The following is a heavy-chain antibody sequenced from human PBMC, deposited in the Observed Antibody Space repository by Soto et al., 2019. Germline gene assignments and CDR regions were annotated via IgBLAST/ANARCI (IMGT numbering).Heavy chain of an antibody. CDR1: GYRFTGHY. J-gene: IGHJ4*02. CDR3: GRGRSGELVVFY. Sequence: QVPLVQSGAEVKKSGASVKVSCKASGYRFTGHYIHWVRQAPGQGPEWMGEIGPKSGDTKYAQKFQGRVTMTRDTSITTVYMELSNLSPDDTAVYYCGRGRSGELVVFYWGQGTLVTVYS. V-gene: IGHV1-2*02. D-gene: IGHD1-7*01. CDR2: IGPKSGDT.